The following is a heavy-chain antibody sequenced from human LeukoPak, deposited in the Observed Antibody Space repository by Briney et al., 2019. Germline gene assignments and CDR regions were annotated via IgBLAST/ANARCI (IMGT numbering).Heavy chain of an antibody. D-gene: IGHD5-18*01. CDR1: GGSISSYY. CDR2: IYYSGST. V-gene: IGHV4-59*01. J-gene: IGHJ4*02. Sequence: SETLSLTCTVSGGSISSYYWSWIRQPPGKGLEWIGYIYYSGSTNYNPSLKSRVTISVDTPKNQFSLKLSSVTAADTAVYYCARAPLGSYGAAFDYWGQGTLVTVSS. CDR3: ARAPLGSYGAAFDY.